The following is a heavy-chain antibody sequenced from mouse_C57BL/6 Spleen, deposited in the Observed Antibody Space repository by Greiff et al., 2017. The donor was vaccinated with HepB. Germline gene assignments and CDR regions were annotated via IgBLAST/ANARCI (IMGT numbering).Heavy chain of an antibody. CDR3: TRYGSSYWYCDV. J-gene: IGHJ1*03. V-gene: IGHV1-5*01. D-gene: IGHD1-1*01. Sequence: VQLQQSGTVLARPGASVKMSCKTSGYTFTSYWMHWVKQRPGQGLEWIGAIYPGNSDTSYNQKFKGKANLTAVTSASTAYMELSSLTNEDSAVYYCTRYGSSYWYCDVWGTGTTVTVSS. CDR2: IYPGNSDT. CDR1: GYTFTSYW.